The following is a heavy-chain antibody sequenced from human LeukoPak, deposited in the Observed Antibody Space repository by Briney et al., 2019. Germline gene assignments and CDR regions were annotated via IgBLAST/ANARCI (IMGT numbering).Heavy chain of an antibody. CDR2: IIPILGIA. Sequence: SVKVSCKASGGTFSSCTISWVRQAPGQGLEWMGRIIPILGIANYAQKFQGRVTITADKSTSTAYMELSSLRPEDTAVYYCGGEAGGDSSGWDGRPPVPYYYYGMDVWGQGTTVTVSS. V-gene: IGHV1-69*02. D-gene: IGHD6-19*01. CDR3: GGEAGGDSSGWDGRPPVPYYYYGMDV. CDR1: GGTFSSCT. J-gene: IGHJ6*02.